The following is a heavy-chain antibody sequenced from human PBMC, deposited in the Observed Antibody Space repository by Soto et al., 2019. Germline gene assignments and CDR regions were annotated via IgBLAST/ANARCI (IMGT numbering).Heavy chain of an antibody. D-gene: IGHD3-22*01. CDR3: ASRPISDSSGYYRYYYYGMDV. CDR2: ISGSGGST. V-gene: IGHV3-23*01. J-gene: IGHJ6*02. Sequence: GGSLRLSCAASGFTFSSYAMSWVRQAPGKGLEWVSAISGSGGSTYYADSVKGRFTISRDNSKNTLYLQMNSLRAEDTAVYYCASRPISDSSGYYRYYYYGMDVWGQGTTVTVSS. CDR1: GFTFSSYA.